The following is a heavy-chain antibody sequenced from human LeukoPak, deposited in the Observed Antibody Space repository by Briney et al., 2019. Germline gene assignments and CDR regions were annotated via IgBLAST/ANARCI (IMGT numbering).Heavy chain of an antibody. CDR2: VSYSGST. D-gene: IGHD4-23*01. Sequence: PSETLSLTCTVSGGSISSYYWSWIRQPPGKGLEWIGYVSYSGSTNYNPSLKSRVTISVDTSKNQFSLRLTSVTAADTAVYYCARVRAGDYGGKDGFEIWGQGTMVTVSS. V-gene: IGHV4-59*01. CDR3: ARVRAGDYGGKDGFEI. J-gene: IGHJ3*02. CDR1: GGSISSYY.